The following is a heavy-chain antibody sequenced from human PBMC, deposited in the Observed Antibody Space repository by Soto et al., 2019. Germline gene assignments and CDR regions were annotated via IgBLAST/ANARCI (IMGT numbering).Heavy chain of an antibody. CDR2: SNPYCGNK. CDR3: ARDEERPNWNELSTWFDP. CDR1: AYTFTRDD. D-gene: IGHD1-1*01. J-gene: IGHJ5*02. Sequence: ASVKVSCKAFAYTFTRDDINSFSPATGHGLEWMGWSNPYCGNKSYAQKLQGRVTMTTDTSTSTAYMELRSLRSDATAVYYCARDEERPNWNELSTWFDPGGQGTLVTVSS. V-gene: IGHV1-18*01.